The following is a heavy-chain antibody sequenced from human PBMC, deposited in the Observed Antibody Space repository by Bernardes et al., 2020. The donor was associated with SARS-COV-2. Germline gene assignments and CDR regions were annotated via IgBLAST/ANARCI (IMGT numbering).Heavy chain of an antibody. CDR3: ASGYCSGGSCYEG. CDR2: INHSGST. J-gene: IGHJ4*02. V-gene: IGHV4-34*01. Sequence: SETLSLTCAVYGGSFSGYYWSWIRQPPGKGLEWIGEINHSGSTNYNPSLKSRVTISVDTSKNQFSLKLSSVTAADTAVYYCASGYCSGGSCYEGWGQGTLVTVSS. CDR1: GGSFSGYY. D-gene: IGHD2-15*01.